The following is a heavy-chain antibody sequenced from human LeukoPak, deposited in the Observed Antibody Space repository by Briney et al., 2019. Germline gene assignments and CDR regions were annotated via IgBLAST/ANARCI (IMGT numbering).Heavy chain of an antibody. D-gene: IGHD2-15*01. CDR1: GYTFTSYA. J-gene: IGHJ4*02. CDR3: ARGNVVVAATPDAFDY. V-gene: IGHV7-4-1*02. CDR2: INTNTGNP. Sequence: ASVKVSCKASGYTFTSYAMSWVRQAPGQGLEWMGWINTNTGNPTYAQGFTGRFVFSLDTSVSTAYLQISSLKAEDTAVYYCARGNVVVAATPDAFDYWGQGTLVTVSS.